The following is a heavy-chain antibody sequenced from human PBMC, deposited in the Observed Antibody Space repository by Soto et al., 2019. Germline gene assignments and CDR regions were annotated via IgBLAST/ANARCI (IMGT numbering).Heavy chain of an antibody. CDR2: ITSSSGYI. J-gene: IGHJ5*02. V-gene: IGHV3-21*01. CDR1: GFTFSSYS. D-gene: IGHD6-13*01. CDR3: AREFAGWFDP. Sequence: EVQLVESGGGLVKPGGSLRLSSAASGFTFSSYSMNWLRQAPGKGLEWVSAITSSSGYIYYADSVKGRFTISRDNGEKSVYLQLNSMRAEDTAVYYCAREFAGWFDPWCEGTLVAVSS.